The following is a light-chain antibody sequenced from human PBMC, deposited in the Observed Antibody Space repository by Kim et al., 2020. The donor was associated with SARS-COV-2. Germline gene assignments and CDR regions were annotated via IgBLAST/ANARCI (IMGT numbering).Light chain of an antibody. CDR1: QSVSSY. V-gene: IGKV3-11*01. CDR2: DAS. Sequence: SLSRGERATLSCRARQSVSSYLAWYQQKPGQAPRLLIYDASNRATGIPARFSGSGSGTDFTLTISSLEPEDFAVYYCQQRSNWPTFGGGTKVDIK. CDR3: QQRSNWPT. J-gene: IGKJ4*01.